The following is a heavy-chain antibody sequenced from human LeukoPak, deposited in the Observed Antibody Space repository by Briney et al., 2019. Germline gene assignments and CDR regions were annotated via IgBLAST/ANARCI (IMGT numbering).Heavy chain of an antibody. V-gene: IGHV3-33*06. J-gene: IGHJ3*02. Sequence: GGSLRLSCAASGFTFSSYGMHWVRQAPGKGLEWVAVIWYDGSNKYYADSVKGRFTISRDNSKNTLYLQMNSLRAEDTAVYYCAKMTGCGNVNDAFDIWGQGTMVTVSS. CDR2: IWYDGSNK. D-gene: IGHD2-15*01. CDR3: AKMTGCGNVNDAFDI. CDR1: GFTFSSYG.